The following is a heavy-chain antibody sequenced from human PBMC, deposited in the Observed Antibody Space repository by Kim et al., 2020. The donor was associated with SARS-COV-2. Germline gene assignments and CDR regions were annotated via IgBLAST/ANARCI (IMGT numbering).Heavy chain of an antibody. CDR2: ISWNSGSI. CDR1: GFTFDDYA. D-gene: IGHD3-22*01. CDR3: AAATYYYDSSGYYRDY. J-gene: IGHJ4*02. V-gene: IGHV3-9*01. Sequence: GGSLRLFCAASGFTFDDYAMHWVRQAPGKGLEWVSGISWNSGSIGYADSVKGRFTISRDNAKNSLYLQMNSLRAEDTALYYCAAATYYYDSSGYYRDYWGQGTLVTVSS.